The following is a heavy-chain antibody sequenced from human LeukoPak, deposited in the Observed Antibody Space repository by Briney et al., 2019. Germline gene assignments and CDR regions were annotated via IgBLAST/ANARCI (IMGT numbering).Heavy chain of an antibody. D-gene: IGHD2-21*02. Sequence: GRSLRLSCAASGFTFSSYGMHWVRQAPGKGLEWVAVISYDGSNKYYADSVKGRFTISRDNSKNTLYLQMNSLRAEDTAVYYCAKDYCGGDCYPDYWGQGTLVTVSS. V-gene: IGHV3-30*18. J-gene: IGHJ4*02. CDR2: ISYDGSNK. CDR1: GFTFSSYG. CDR3: AKDYCGGDCYPDY.